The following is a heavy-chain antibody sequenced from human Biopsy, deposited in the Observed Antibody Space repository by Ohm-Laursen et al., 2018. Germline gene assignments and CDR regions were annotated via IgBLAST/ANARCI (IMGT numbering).Heavy chain of an antibody. CDR3: ARDYDTSGYYYVS. Sequence: ETLSLTYTVSGGSTSNNNYYWGWIRQPPGKGLEWIGSIFYRGSTHYKPSLKSRVNISVDTSKNQFSLKLNSVTAADTAVYYCARDYDTSGYYYVSWGQGTLVTVSS. D-gene: IGHD3-22*01. J-gene: IGHJ5*02. CDR2: IFYRGST. CDR1: GGSTSNNNYY. V-gene: IGHV4-39*01.